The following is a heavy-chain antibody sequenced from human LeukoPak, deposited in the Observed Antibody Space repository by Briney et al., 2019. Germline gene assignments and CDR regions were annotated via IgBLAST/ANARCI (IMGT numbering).Heavy chain of an antibody. Sequence: GASVKVSCKGSGYTFTNYAIHWVRQAPGQSLEWLGWINPGNGDTKYSQDFQGRVTINTDTSAATAYVELNSLPSEDTAVYYCARDRWHCRVNCDSVYYFALDVWGQGTTVTVSS. V-gene: IGHV1-3*01. CDR3: ARDRWHCRVNCDSVYYFALDV. CDR2: INPGNGDT. D-gene: IGHD2-15*01. J-gene: IGHJ6*02. CDR1: GYTFTNYA.